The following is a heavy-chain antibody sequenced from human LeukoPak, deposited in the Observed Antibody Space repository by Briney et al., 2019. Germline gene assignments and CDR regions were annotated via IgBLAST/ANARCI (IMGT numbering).Heavy chain of an antibody. CDR1: GFTFSIYS. Sequence: PGGSLRLSCAASGFTFSIYSMNWVRQAPGKGLEWVSSISSTSMYIYYADSMRGRFTISRDNAKNSLFLQIDSLGVEDTAVYSCARVAAGAEAHTLHYHYMDVWGKGTTVTVSS. V-gene: IGHV3-21*01. J-gene: IGHJ6*03. CDR2: ISSTSMYI. D-gene: IGHD6-13*01. CDR3: ARVAAGAEAHTLHYHYMDV.